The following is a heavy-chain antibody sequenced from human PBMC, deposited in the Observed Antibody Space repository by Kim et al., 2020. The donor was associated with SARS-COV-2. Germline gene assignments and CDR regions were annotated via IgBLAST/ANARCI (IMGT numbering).Heavy chain of an antibody. J-gene: IGHJ4*02. Sequence: CYADSVKGRFTIPRDKSNNPLYLQMNSLRAEDTAVYYCARDCSSTSCHDYWGQGTLVTVSS. V-gene: IGHV3-53*01. CDR3: ARDCSSTSCHDY. D-gene: IGHD2-2*01.